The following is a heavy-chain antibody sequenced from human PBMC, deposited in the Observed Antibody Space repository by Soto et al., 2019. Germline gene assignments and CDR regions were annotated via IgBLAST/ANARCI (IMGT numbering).Heavy chain of an antibody. CDR2: IIPIFGTA. Sequence: QVQLVQSGAEVKKPGSSVKVSCKASGGTFSSYAISWVRQAPGQGLEWMGGIIPIFGTANYAQEFQGRVTITADESTRTAYMELSSLRSEDTAVYYCARCAVSYGYGLPDYWGQGTLVTVSS. V-gene: IGHV1-69*01. CDR3: ARCAVSYGYGLPDY. CDR1: GGTFSSYA. J-gene: IGHJ4*02. D-gene: IGHD5-18*01.